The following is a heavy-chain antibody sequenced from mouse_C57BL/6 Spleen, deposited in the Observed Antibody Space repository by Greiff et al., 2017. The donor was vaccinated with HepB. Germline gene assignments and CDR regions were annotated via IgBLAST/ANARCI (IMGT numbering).Heavy chain of an antibody. CDR3: ARGGYGNFYAMDY. CDR2: ISDGGSYT. Sequence: EVKLMESGGGLVKPGGSLKLSCAASGFTFSSYAMSWVRQTPEKRLEWVATISDGGSYTYYPDNVKGRFTISRDNAKNNLYLQMSHLKSEGTAMYYCARGGYGNFYAMDYWGQGTSVTVSS. D-gene: IGHD2-10*02. V-gene: IGHV5-4*03. J-gene: IGHJ4*01. CDR1: GFTFSSYA.